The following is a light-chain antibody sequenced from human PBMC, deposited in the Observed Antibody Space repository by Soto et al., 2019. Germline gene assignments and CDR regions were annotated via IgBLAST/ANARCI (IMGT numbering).Light chain of an antibody. V-gene: IGLV2-14*01. J-gene: IGLJ1*01. CDR1: SSDVGGYNY. CDR3: RSYTPSGNV. Sequence: QSVLTQPASVSGSPGQSITISCTGTSSDVGGYNYDSWYQQHPGKAPKLMIYEVSNRPSGVSNRFSGSKSGNTASLTISGLQADDEADYYCRSYTPSGNVFGTGTKLTVL. CDR2: EVS.